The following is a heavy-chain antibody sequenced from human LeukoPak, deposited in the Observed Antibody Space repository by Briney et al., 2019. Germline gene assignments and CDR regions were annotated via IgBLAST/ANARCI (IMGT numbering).Heavy chain of an antibody. D-gene: IGHD5-12*01. V-gene: IGHV3-48*04. CDR1: GFTFSSYW. J-gene: IGHJ4*02. CDR2: ISSSGSTI. CDR3: ARVGSGYDYFDY. Sequence: GGSLRLSCAASGFTFSSYWMHWVRQAPGKGLEWVSYISSSGSTIYYADSVKGRFTISRDNAKNSLYLQMNSLRAEDTAVYYCARVGSGYDYFDYWGQGTLVTVSS.